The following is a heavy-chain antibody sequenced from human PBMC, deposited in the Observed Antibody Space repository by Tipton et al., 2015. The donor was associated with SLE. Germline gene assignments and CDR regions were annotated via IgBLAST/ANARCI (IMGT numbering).Heavy chain of an antibody. Sequence: SLRLSCAASGFTFSSYGMSWVRQAPGKGLEWVSGISGSGANTYYADSVKGRFTISRDNSKNTLYLQMNSLRAEDTAVYYCARGAIFGAYYYYMDVWGKGTTVTVSS. J-gene: IGHJ6*03. CDR3: ARGAIFGAYYYYMDV. D-gene: IGHD3-3*01. CDR2: ISGSGANT. CDR1: GFTFSSYG. V-gene: IGHV3-23*01.